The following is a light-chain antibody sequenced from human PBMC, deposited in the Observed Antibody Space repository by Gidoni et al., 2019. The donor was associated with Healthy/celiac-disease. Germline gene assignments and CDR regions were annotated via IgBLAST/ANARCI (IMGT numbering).Light chain of an antibody. CDR3: QQSYSTLRALT. J-gene: IGKJ4*01. CDR1: QSISSY. Sequence: DIQMTQSPSSLSASVGDRVTITCRASQSISSYLNWYQQKPGKAPKLLIYAASSLQSGVPSRFSGSGSGTDFTLTISSLQPEDFATYYCQQSYSTLRALTVGGGTKVEIK. CDR2: AAS. V-gene: IGKV1-39*01.